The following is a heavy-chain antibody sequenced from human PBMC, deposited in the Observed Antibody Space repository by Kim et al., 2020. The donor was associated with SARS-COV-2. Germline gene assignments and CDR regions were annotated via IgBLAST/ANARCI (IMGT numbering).Heavy chain of an antibody. D-gene: IGHD5-18*01. CDR1: GFTFSSYG. CDR2: ISYDGSNK. Sequence: GGSLRLSCAASGFTFSSYGMHWVRQAPGKGLEWVAVISYDGSNKYYADSVKGRFTISRDNSKNTLYLQMNSLRAEDTAVYYCAKADSGYVRGYSYGENFDYWGQGTLVTVSS. J-gene: IGHJ4*02. V-gene: IGHV3-30*18. CDR3: AKADSGYVRGYSYGENFDY.